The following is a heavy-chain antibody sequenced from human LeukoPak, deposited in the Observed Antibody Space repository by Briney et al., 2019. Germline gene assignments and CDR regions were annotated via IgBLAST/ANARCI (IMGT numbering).Heavy chain of an antibody. CDR2: SSTYNGNT. D-gene: IGHD3-3*01. Sequence: ASVKVSCKDSGYTFSSYGINWVRQAPGQGLEWMGWSSTYNGNTNYAQKLQGRVTMTTDTSTSTAYMELRSLRSDDTAVYYCARGHYDFWSGYYTPQGGAFDIWGQGTMVTVSS. CDR1: GYTFSSYG. V-gene: IGHV1-18*01. CDR3: ARGHYDFWSGYYTPQGGAFDI. J-gene: IGHJ3*02.